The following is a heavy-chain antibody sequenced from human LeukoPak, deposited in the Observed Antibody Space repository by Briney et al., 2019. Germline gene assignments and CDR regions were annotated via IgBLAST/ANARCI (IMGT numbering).Heavy chain of an antibody. V-gene: IGHV3-9*01. J-gene: IGHJ4*02. CDR2: ISWNSGSI. CDR3: ASTGYSSGWYDANFDY. Sequence: GGSLRLSCAASGFTFDDYAMHWVRQAPGKGLERVSGISWNSGSIGYADSVKGRFTISRDNAKNSLYLQMNSLRAEDTALYYCASTGYSSGWYDANFDYWGQGTLVTVSS. D-gene: IGHD6-19*01. CDR1: GFTFDDYA.